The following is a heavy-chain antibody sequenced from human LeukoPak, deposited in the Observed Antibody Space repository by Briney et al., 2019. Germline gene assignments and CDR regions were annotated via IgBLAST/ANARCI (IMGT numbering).Heavy chain of an antibody. V-gene: IGHV1-46*01. Sequence: ASVKVSCKASGYTFTSYYMHWVRQAPGQGLEWMGIINPSGGSTSYTQKFQGRVTMTRDTSTSTVYMELSSLRSEDTAVYYCAREGFPPKISDFWSGLGPYYYYGMDVWGQGATVTVSS. J-gene: IGHJ6*02. CDR1: GYTFTSYY. CDR3: AREGFPPKISDFWSGLGPYYYYGMDV. CDR2: INPSGGST. D-gene: IGHD3-3*01.